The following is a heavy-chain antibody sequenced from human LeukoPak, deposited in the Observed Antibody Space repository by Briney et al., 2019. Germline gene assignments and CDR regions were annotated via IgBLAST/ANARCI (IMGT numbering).Heavy chain of an antibody. CDR3: AKEMGKDSSGTYDYYYYGMDV. Sequence: GSLRLSCAVSRFTISSYGMYWVRQAPGKGLEWVALLSYDGTSKYYADSVKGRFTISRDNSKNTLYLQMSSLRVEDTAVYYCAKEMGKDSSGTYDYYYYGMDVWGQGTTVTVSS. V-gene: IGHV3-30*18. J-gene: IGHJ6*02. D-gene: IGHD6-25*01. CDR1: RFTISSYG. CDR2: LSYDGTSK.